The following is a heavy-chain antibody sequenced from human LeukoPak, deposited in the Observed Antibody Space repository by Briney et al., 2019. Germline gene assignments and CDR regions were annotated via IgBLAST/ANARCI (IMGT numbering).Heavy chain of an antibody. D-gene: IGHD6-19*01. CDR3: ARDLGGSGRGHFDY. J-gene: IGHJ4*02. CDR2: ISSNGGST. Sequence: GGSLRLSCAASGFTFSSYAMHWVRQAPGKGLEYVSAISSNGGSTYYANSVKGRFTISRDNSKNTLYLRMGSLRAEDMAVYYCARDLGGSGRGHFDYWGQGTLVTVSS. V-gene: IGHV3-64*01. CDR1: GFTFSSYA.